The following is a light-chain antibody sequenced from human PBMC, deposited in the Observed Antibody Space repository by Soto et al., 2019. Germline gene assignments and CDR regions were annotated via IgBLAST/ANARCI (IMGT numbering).Light chain of an antibody. J-gene: IGLJ1*01. Sequence: QSAFTEPASLSGSPGQSITISCTGTSGEVGTYDYVAWLQLHPRKDPELMVADVNSRPSGVSNRLSGSKSGNTAYLNISGLQVENRAEYFCFSSTTTSAHVCGTGTKVPV. V-gene: IGLV2-14*03. CDR3: FSSTTTSAHV. CDR2: DVN. CDR1: SGEVGTYDY.